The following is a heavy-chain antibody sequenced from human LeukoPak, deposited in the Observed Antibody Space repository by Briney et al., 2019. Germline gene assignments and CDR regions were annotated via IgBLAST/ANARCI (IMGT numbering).Heavy chain of an antibody. Sequence: EASVKVSCKASGGTFSSYAISWVRQAPGQGLEWMGRIIPIFGTANYAQKFQGRVTITTDESTSTAYMELSSLRSDDTAVYYCARGVTPGAFDIWGQGTMVTVSS. CDR2: IIPIFGTA. J-gene: IGHJ3*02. V-gene: IGHV1-69*05. D-gene: IGHD4-11*01. CDR3: ARGVTPGAFDI. CDR1: GGTFSSYA.